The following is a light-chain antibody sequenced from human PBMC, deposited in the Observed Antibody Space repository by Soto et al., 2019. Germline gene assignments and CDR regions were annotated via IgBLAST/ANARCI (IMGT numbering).Light chain of an antibody. CDR3: QKYNSVALA. CDR1: QGISNY. CDR2: ATS. V-gene: IGKV1-27*01. Sequence: DIQMTQSPSSLSASVGDRVTITCRASQGISNYLAWYQQKPGKVPKLLFYATSTLQSGVPSRFSGSGSGTDFTRTISSVQPEDVATYYCQKYNSVALACGGGTKVEIK. J-gene: IGKJ4*02.